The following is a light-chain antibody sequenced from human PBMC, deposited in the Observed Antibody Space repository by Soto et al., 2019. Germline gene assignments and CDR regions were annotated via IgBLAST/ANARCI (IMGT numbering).Light chain of an antibody. CDR3: KQYYSTPQT. Sequence: DIVMTQSPDSLAVSLGERATINCKSSQSVLYSSNNKNYLAWYQQKPGQPPKLLIYWASTRESGVPDRFSGSGSGTDFTLTISSLQAEDVEVYYCKQYYSTPQTFGQGTKLEIK. CDR2: WAS. V-gene: IGKV4-1*01. CDR1: QSVLYSSNNKNY. J-gene: IGKJ2*01.